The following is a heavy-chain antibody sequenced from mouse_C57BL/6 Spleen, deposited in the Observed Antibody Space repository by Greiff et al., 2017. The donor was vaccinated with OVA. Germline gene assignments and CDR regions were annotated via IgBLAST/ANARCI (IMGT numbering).Heavy chain of an antibody. Sequence: EVKLVESGPELVKPGASVKISCKASGYSFTDYNMNWVKQSNGKSLEWIGVINPNYGTTSYNQKFKGKATLTVDQSSSTAYMQLNSLTSEDSAVYYCCGYGGSFAYWGQGTLVTVSA. D-gene: IGHD1-1*02. CDR2: INPNYGTT. CDR3: CGYGGSFAY. CDR1: GYSFTDYN. V-gene: IGHV1-39*01. J-gene: IGHJ3*01.